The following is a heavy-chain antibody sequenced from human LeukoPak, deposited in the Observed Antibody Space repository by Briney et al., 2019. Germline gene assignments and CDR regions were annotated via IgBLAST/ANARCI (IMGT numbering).Heavy chain of an antibody. V-gene: IGHV1-69*06. CDR2: IIPIFGTA. CDR1: GGTFSSYA. CDR3: AREGDGTYVHPQQFDY. D-gene: IGHD3-10*01. J-gene: IGHJ4*02. Sequence: SVKVSCKASGGTFSSYAISWVRQAPGQGLEWMGGIIPIFGTANYAQKFQGRVTITADKSTSTAYMELSSLRAEDTAVYYCAREGDGTYVHPQQFDYWGQETLVTVSS.